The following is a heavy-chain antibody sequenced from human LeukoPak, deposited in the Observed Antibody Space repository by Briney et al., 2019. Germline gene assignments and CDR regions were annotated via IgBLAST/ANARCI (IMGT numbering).Heavy chain of an antibody. J-gene: IGHJ4*02. CDR3: ARAVVSTPSYFDS. D-gene: IGHD2-15*01. CDR1: GFTVSSSY. Sequence: GGSLRLSCAASGFTVSSSYMYWVRQAPGKGLEWVSFLYRGDSAIYAESVRGRFTISRDNSKNTLYLLMNSLIPEDTAVYYCARAVVSTPSYFDSWGQGTLVTVSS. V-gene: IGHV3-53*01. CDR2: LYRGDSA.